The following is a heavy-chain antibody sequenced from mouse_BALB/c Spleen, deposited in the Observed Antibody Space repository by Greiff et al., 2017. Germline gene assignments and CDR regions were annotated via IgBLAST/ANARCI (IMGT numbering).Heavy chain of an antibody. CDR1: GYSFTGYF. CDR2: INPYNGDT. V-gene: IGHV1-20*02. Sequence: EVLLQQSGPELVKPGASVKISCKASGYSFTGYFMNWVMQSHGKSLEWIGRINPYNGDTFYNQKFKGKATLTVDKSSSTAHMELRSLASEDSAVYYCARGNAMDYWGQGTSVTVSS. CDR3: ARGNAMDY. J-gene: IGHJ4*01.